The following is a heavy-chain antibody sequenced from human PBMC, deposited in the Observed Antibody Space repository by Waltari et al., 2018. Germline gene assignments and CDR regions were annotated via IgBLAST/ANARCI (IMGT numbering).Heavy chain of an antibody. D-gene: IGHD3-10*01. CDR2: IYYSGST. CDR3: AREPEVYYYGSGSYGRWFDP. CDR1: GGPISSHS. Sequence: QVQLQESGPGLVKPSETLSLTCPVSGGPISSHSWRWIRQPPGRGLEWIGYIYYSGSTNYNPSLKSRVTISVDTSKNQFSLKLSSETAADTAVYYCAREPEVYYYGSGSYGRWFDPWGQGTLVTVSS. J-gene: IGHJ5*02. V-gene: IGHV4-59*11.